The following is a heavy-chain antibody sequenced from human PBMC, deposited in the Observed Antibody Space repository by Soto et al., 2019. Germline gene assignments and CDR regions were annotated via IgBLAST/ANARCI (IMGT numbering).Heavy chain of an antibody. CDR2: IIPIFGTA. CDR3: AKPYANWDYYCGMDV. V-gene: IGHV1-69*05. CDR1: GGTFSSYA. Sequence: QVQLVQSGAEVKKPGSSVKVSCKASGGTFSSYAISWVRQAPGQGLEWMGGIIPIFGTADYAQKFQGRVTITPDASTSTAYMELSSLRSEDTAVYSCAKPYANWDYYCGMDVWGQGTTVTVSS. J-gene: IGHJ6*02. D-gene: IGHD7-27*01.